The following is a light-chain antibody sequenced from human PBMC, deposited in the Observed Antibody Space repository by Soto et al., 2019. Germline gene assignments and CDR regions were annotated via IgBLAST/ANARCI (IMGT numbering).Light chain of an antibody. Sequence: DIQMTQSPSTLSASVGDRVTITCRASQSISSWLAWYQQKPGKAPKLLIYKASSLESGVPSRFSGNGSGTEFTLTISSLQPDDFATYDCQQYNSYYTFGQGTKLEIK. V-gene: IGKV1-5*03. J-gene: IGKJ2*01. CDR3: QQYNSYYT. CDR2: KAS. CDR1: QSISSW.